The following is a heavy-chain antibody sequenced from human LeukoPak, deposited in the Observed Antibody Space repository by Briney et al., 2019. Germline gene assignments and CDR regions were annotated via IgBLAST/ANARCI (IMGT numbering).Heavy chain of an antibody. V-gene: IGHV1-8*01. CDR3: ARDRPVSGSGYSSSWYVFGYYYYYGMDV. CDR2: MNPNSGNT. CDR1: GYTFTSYD. D-gene: IGHD6-13*01. J-gene: IGHJ6*02. Sequence: GASVKVSCKASGYTFTSYDINWARQATGQGLEWMGWMNPNSGNTGYAQKFQGRVTMTRNTSISTAYMELSSLRSEDTAVYYCARDRPVSGSGYSSSWYVFGYYYYYGMDVWGQGTTVTVS.